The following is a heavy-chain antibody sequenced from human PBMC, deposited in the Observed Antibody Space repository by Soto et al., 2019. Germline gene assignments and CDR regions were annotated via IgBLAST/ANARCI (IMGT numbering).Heavy chain of an antibody. J-gene: IGHJ6*02. Sequence: PGGSLRLSCAASGFTFSSYGMHWVRQAPGKGLEWVAVISYDGSNKYYADSVKGRFTISRDNSKNTLHLQMNSLRAEDTAVYYCAKDTCSSTSCYLDGMDVWGQGTTVTVSS. CDR3: AKDTCSSTSCYLDGMDV. CDR2: ISYDGSNK. D-gene: IGHD2-2*01. CDR1: GFTFSSYG. V-gene: IGHV3-30*18.